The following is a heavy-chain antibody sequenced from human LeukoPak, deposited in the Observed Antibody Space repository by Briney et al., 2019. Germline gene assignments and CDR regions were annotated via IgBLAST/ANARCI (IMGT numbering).Heavy chain of an antibody. J-gene: IGHJ4*02. CDR3: ATSVTIFGVFDY. CDR1: GYTLTELS. V-gene: IGHV1-24*01. Sequence: GASVKVSCKVSGYTLTELSMHWVRQAPGKGLEWMRGFDPEDGETIYAQKFQGRVTMTEDTSTDTTYMELSSLRSEDTAVYYCATSVTIFGVFDYWGQGTLVTVSS. CDR2: FDPEDGET. D-gene: IGHD3-3*01.